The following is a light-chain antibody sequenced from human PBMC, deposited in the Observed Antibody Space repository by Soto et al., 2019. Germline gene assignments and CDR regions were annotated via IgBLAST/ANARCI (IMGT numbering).Light chain of an antibody. CDR2: GAS. CDR3: QQYGSSGT. CDR1: QSVSNNY. V-gene: IGKV3-20*01. Sequence: EIVLTQSPGTLSLSPGERATLSCRASQSVSNNYLAWYQQKPGQAPRRLIYGASNRATGIPDRFSGSGSGRDFTPTISRLEREDFAVYYCQQYGSSGTFGQGTKVDIK. J-gene: IGKJ1*01.